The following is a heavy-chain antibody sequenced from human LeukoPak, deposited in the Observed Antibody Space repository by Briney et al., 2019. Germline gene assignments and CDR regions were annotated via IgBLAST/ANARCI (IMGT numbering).Heavy chain of an antibody. V-gene: IGHV3-53*01. D-gene: IGHD5-24*01. CDR3: ARGMATIPGGYFDY. Sequence: GGSLRLSCAASGFTVSSNYMSWVRQAPGKGLEWVSVIYSGGSTYYADSVKGRFTISRDNSKNTLYLQMNSLRAEDTAVYYCARGMATIPGGYFDYWGQGTLVTVSS. CDR2: IYSGGST. CDR1: GFTVSSNY. J-gene: IGHJ4*02.